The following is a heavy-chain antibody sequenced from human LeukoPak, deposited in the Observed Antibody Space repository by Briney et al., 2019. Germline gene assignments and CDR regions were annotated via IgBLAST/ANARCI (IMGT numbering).Heavy chain of an antibody. V-gene: IGHV4-39*01. J-gene: IGHJ6*03. Sequence: PSQTLSLTCTVSGGSISSSSYYWGWIRQPPGKGLEWIGSIYYSGSTYYSPSLKSRITISVDTSKNQFSLKLSSVTAADTAVYYCARSPVLGYYYYYMDVWGKGTTVTVSS. CDR3: ARSPVLGYYYYYMDV. D-gene: IGHD2-15*01. CDR1: GGSISSSSYY. CDR2: IYYSGST.